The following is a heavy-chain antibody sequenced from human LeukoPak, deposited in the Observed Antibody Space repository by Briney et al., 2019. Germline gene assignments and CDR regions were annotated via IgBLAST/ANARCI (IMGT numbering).Heavy chain of an antibody. CDR3: AKDYKVGYGGNSEYFQH. J-gene: IGHJ1*01. CDR1: GFTVSYNY. Sequence: GGSLRLSCAVSGFTVSYNYMSWVRQAPGKGLEWVSVIYSGGSTYYADSVKGRFTISRDNSKNTLYLQMNSLRAEDTAVYYCAKDYKVGYGGNSEYFQHWGQGTLVTVSS. V-gene: IGHV3-53*01. D-gene: IGHD4-23*01. CDR2: IYSGGST.